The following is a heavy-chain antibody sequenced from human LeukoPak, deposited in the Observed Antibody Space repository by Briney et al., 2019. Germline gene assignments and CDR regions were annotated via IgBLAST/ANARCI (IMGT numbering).Heavy chain of an antibody. V-gene: IGHV1-3*01. D-gene: IGHD1-26*01. J-gene: IGHJ4*02. CDR2: INAGNGNT. CDR1: GYTFTSYA. CDR3: AREGAGWELFDY. Sequence: ASVKVSCKASGYTFTSYAMHWVRQAPGQRLEWMGWINAGNGNTKYSQKFQGRVTITRDTSASTAYMELSSLRSEDTAVYYCAREGAGWELFDYWGQGTLVTVSS.